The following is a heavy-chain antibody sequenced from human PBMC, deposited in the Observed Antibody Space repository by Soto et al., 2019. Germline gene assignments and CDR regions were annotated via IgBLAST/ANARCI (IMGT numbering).Heavy chain of an antibody. CDR1: GGSMRNYF. CDR3: AAGEASSRTLAPYYLDF. V-gene: IGHV4-59*01. D-gene: IGHD6-13*01. CDR2: IHYSGTT. Sequence: SETLSLTCTVSGGSMRNYFWTWIRQPPGKGLEWIGHIHYSGTTSFFPSYNPSLRSRVTISEDTSKNQFSLKLLSVTTADTAVYFCAAGEASSRTLAPYYLDFWGQGTLVTVSS. J-gene: IGHJ4*02.